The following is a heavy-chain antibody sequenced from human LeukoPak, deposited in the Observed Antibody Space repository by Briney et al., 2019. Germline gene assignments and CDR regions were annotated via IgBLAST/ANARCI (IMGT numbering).Heavy chain of an antibody. J-gene: IGHJ6*02. CDR2: IYYSGST. D-gene: IGHD1-26*01. CDR1: GGSFSGYY. CDR3: ARVGGTNYYYYGMDV. Sequence: PSETLSLTCAVYGGSFSGYYWTWIRQPPGKGLEWIGYIYYSGSTNYNPSLKGRVTISVDTSKNQFSLKLSSVTAADTAVYYCARVGGTNYYYYGMDVWGQGTTVTVSS. V-gene: IGHV4-59*01.